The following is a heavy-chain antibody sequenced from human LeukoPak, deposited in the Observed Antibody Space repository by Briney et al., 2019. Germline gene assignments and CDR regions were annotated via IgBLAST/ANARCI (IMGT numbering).Heavy chain of an antibody. Sequence: SETLSLTCTVSGGSISSYYWSWLRQPAGKGLEWIGRIYTSGSTNYNPSLKRRVTISVDTSKKQFSLKLSSVTAADTAVYYCAREKDVAFDIWGRGTMVSVSS. CDR2: IYTSGST. V-gene: IGHV4-4*07. CDR1: GGSISSYY. J-gene: IGHJ3*02. CDR3: AREKDVAFDI.